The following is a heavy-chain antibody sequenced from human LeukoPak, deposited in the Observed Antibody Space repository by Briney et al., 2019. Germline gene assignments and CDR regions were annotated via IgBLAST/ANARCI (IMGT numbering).Heavy chain of an antibody. CDR3: ARGKRYSSSSYFDY. D-gene: IGHD6-6*01. CDR2: INHSGST. Sequence: GSLRLSCAASGFTFSSFAMSWVRQAPGKGREWIGEINHSGSTNYNPSLKSRVTISVDTSKNQFSLKLSSVTAADTAVYYCARGKRYSSSSYFDYWGQGTLVTVSS. J-gene: IGHJ4*02. V-gene: IGHV4-34*01. CDR1: GFTFSSFA.